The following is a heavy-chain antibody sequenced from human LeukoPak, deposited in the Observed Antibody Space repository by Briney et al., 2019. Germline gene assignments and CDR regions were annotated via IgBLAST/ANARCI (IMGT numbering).Heavy chain of an antibody. Sequence: GGSLRLSCAASGFTFTTYSMNWVRQAPGKGLQWVSYISITSRTTNYADSVKGRFTISRDNSKNTLDLQMNSLRGEDTAVYYCGVSPGALDVWGHGTTVTVSS. D-gene: IGHD3-10*01. CDR3: GVSPGALDV. CDR2: ISITSRTT. CDR1: GFTFTTYS. J-gene: IGHJ6*02. V-gene: IGHV3-48*01.